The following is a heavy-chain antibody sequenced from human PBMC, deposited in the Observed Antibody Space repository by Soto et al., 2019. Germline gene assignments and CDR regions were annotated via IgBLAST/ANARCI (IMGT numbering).Heavy chain of an antibody. D-gene: IGHD5-12*01. J-gene: IGHJ4*02. CDR3: ARDFFEYSGYDLYYFDY. CDR1: GFTFSSYS. Sequence: GGSLRLSCAASGFTFSSYSMNWVRQAPGKGLEWVSSISSSSSYIYYADSVKGQFTISRDNAKNSLYLQMNSLRAEDTAVYYCARDFFEYSGYDLYYFDYWGQGTLVTVSS. V-gene: IGHV3-21*01. CDR2: ISSSSSYI.